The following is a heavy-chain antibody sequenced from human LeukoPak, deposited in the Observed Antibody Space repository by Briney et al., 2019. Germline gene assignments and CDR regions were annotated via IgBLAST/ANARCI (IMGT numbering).Heavy chain of an antibody. Sequence: ASVKVSCKASGYTFTGYYMHWVRQAPGQGLEWMAWINPNSGGTNYAQQFQGRVTVTRATSISTAYMELSRLRSDDTAVYYCAGVPRYCSGGSCYWVDYWGQGTLVTVSS. CDR3: AGVPRYCSGGSCYWVDY. CDR1: GYTFTGYY. D-gene: IGHD2-15*01. CDR2: INPNSGGT. J-gene: IGHJ4*02. V-gene: IGHV1-2*02.